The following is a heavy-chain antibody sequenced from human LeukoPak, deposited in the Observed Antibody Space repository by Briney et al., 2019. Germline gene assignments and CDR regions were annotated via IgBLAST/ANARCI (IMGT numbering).Heavy chain of an antibody. CDR1: GYTFTGYY. Sequence: ASVKVSCKASGYTFTGYYIYWVRQAPGQGLEWMGWINPNSGGTNYAQKFQGRVTMTRDTSISTAYMELRSLRSDDTAVYYCARDPRYCSGGSCQGGWFDPWGQGTLVTVSS. V-gene: IGHV1-2*02. D-gene: IGHD2-15*01. CDR3: ARDPRYCSGGSCQGGWFDP. CDR2: INPNSGGT. J-gene: IGHJ5*02.